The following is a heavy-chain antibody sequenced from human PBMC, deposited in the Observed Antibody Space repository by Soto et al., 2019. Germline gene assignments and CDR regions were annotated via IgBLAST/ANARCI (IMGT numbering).Heavy chain of an antibody. J-gene: IGHJ5*02. CDR1: GGSFSGYW. CDR3: ARWGGDRVANWFDP. Sequence: SETLSLTCAVYGGSFSGYWWNWIRQPPGKGLEWIAEIDHSGRTKYNPSLKSRVTISADTSKNQFSLKMTSVTAADTAVYYCARWGGDRVANWFDPWGQGTLVTVSS. V-gene: IGHV4-34*01. CDR2: IDHSGRT. D-gene: IGHD2-21*02.